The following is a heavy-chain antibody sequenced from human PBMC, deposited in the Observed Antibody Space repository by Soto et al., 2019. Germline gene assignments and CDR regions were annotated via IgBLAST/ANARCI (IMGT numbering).Heavy chain of an antibody. Sequence: QVQLVQSGAEVKKPGASVKVSCKASGYTFTSYAMHWVRQAPGQRLEWMGWINAGNGNTKYSQKFQGRVTITRDTSASTAYMELSSLRYEDTAVYYCARGLGITMIVVATDAFDIWGQGTMVTVSS. CDR2: INAGNGNT. V-gene: IGHV1-3*01. D-gene: IGHD3-22*01. CDR1: GYTFTSYA. CDR3: ARGLGITMIVVATDAFDI. J-gene: IGHJ3*02.